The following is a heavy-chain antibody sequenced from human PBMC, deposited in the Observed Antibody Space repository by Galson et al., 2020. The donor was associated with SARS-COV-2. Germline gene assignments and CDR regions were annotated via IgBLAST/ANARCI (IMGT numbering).Heavy chain of an antibody. D-gene: IGHD4-17*01. CDR2: ISSSSSYI. V-gene: IGHV3-21*01. Sequence: GSLRLSCAASGFTFSSYSMNWVRQAPGKGLEWVSSISSSSSYIYYADSVKGRFTISRDNAKNSLYLQMNSLRAEDTAVYYCARVDKATVTTPDYWGQGTLVTVSS. CDR3: ARVDKATVTTPDY. J-gene: IGHJ4*02. CDR1: GFTFSSYS.